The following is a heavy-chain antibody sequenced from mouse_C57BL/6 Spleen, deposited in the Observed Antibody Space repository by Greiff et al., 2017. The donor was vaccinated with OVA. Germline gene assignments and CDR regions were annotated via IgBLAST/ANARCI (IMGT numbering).Heavy chain of an antibody. CDR3: ASSRLRREYYAMDY. J-gene: IGHJ4*01. D-gene: IGHD2-2*01. V-gene: IGHV5-17*01. Sequence: EVHLVESGGGLVKPGGSLKLSCAASGFTFSDYGMHWVRQAPEKGLEWVAYISSGSSTIYYADTVKGRFTISRDNAKNTLFLQMTSLRSEDTAMYYCASSRLRREYYAMDYWGQGTSVTVSS. CDR2: ISSGSSTI. CDR1: GFTFSDYG.